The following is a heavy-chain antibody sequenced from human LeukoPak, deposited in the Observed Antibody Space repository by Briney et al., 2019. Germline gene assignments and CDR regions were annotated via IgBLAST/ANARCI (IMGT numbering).Heavy chain of an antibody. CDR3: ARGAPSDYYGMDV. D-gene: IGHD1-26*01. CDR1: GGSISSDY. J-gene: IGHJ6*02. Sequence: PSETLSLTCSVSGGSISSDYWSWIRQPPGKGLEWIGYIYYSGSTNYNPSLKSRVTISVDTSKNQFSLKLSSVTAADTAVYYCARGAPSDYYGMDVWGQGTTVTVSS. CDR2: IYYSGST. V-gene: IGHV4-59*01.